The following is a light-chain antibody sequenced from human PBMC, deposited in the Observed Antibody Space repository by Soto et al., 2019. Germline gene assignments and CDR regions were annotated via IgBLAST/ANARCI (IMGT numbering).Light chain of an antibody. J-gene: IGLJ1*01. Sequence: QSVLTQPPSVSGAPGQRVTISCTGSSSNIGAGYYVHWYQQRPGTAPKLLIFVNNNRPSGVPDRFSGSKSGTSASLSITGLQAEDEGDYYYQSYASTLSDRDVFGSGTKLTVL. CDR2: VNN. CDR1: SSNIGAGYY. CDR3: QSYASTLSDRDV. V-gene: IGLV1-40*01.